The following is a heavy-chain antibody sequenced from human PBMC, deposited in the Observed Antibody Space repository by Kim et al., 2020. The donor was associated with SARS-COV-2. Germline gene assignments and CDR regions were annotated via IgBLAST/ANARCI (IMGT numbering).Heavy chain of an antibody. J-gene: IGHJ6*02. D-gene: IGHD6-13*01. Sequence: GGSLRLSCAASGFTFSSYEMNWVRQAPGKGLEWVSYISSSGSTIYYADSVKGRFTISRDNAKNSLYLQMSSLRAEDTAVYYCARELLAAAGTEVYYYGMDVWGQGTTVTVSS. CDR1: GFTFSSYE. CDR3: ARELLAAAGTEVYYYGMDV. V-gene: IGHV3-48*03. CDR2: ISSSGSTI.